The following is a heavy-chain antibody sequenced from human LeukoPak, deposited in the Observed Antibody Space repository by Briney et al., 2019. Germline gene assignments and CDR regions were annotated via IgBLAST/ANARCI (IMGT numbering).Heavy chain of an antibody. CDR2: VSTGGDGT. V-gene: IGHV3-23*01. J-gene: IGHJ2*01. Sequence: GGSLRLSCVASGFTFSSYDMSWVRQAPGKGLEWVSAVSTGGDGTTYADSVKGRFTISRDNSKNTLYLQMNSLRAEDTAVYYCAKAIAYWYFNLWGRGALVTVSS. CDR1: GFTFSSYD. CDR3: AKAIAYWYFNL.